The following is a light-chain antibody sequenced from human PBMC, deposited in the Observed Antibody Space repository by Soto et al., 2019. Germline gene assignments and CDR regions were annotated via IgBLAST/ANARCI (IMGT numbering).Light chain of an antibody. CDR2: WAS. CDR1: QSVLYSSNNKNY. V-gene: IGKV4-1*01. J-gene: IGKJ2*01. Sequence: DIVMTQSPASLAVSLGERATINCKSSQSVLYSSNNKNYLAWYQQKPGQPPKLLIYWASTRESGVPDRFSGSGSGTDFTLTISSLQAEDVAVYYCQQYYATPPYTFGQGTKVEIK. CDR3: QQYYATPPYT.